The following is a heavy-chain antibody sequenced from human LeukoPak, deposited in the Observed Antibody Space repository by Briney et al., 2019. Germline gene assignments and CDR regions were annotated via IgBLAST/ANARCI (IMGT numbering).Heavy chain of an antibody. J-gene: IGHJ6*02. CDR2: ISSGSSSI. CDR1: GCTFTTYN. Sequence: GGSLRLSCAASGCTFTTYNMNWVRQAPGKGLEWVSYISSGSSSIYYADSVKGRFTISRDNAQNSLYLQMNSLRAEDTALYYCARKVAGYYAMDVWGQGTTVTVSS. CDR3: ARKVAGYYAMDV. V-gene: IGHV3-48*04. D-gene: IGHD6-19*01.